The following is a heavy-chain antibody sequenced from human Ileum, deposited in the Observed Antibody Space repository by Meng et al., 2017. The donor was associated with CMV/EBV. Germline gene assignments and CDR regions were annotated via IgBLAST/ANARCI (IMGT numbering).Heavy chain of an antibody. J-gene: IGHJ5*02. CDR1: TSGVG. D-gene: IGHD2-2*01. CDR3: ALQTLGYCSSTSCLNWFDP. V-gene: IGHV2-5*01. Sequence: TSGVGGGWIRQPPGKALEWLALIYWNDDKRYSPSLKSRLTITKDTSKNQVVLTMTNMDPVDTATYYCALQTLGYCSSTSCLNWFDPWGQGTLVTVSS. CDR2: IYWNDDK.